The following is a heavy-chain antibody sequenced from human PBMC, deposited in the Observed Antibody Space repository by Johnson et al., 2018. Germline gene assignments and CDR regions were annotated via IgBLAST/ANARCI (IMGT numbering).Heavy chain of an antibody. J-gene: IGHJ6*03. CDR1: GYTFSNYD. D-gene: IGHD3-9*01. Sequence: QVQLVQSGAEVKKPGASVKVSCKASGYTFSNYDINWVRQATGQGLEWMGWMNPNTGNTGYAPNFQGRVTMTSDNAKNTAYMALRGLRTEDTAVYFCARADGENWLLFRQDHYYLDVWGKGTTGTVSS. CDR2: MNPNTGNT. CDR3: ARADGENWLLFRQDHYYLDV. V-gene: IGHV1-8*01.